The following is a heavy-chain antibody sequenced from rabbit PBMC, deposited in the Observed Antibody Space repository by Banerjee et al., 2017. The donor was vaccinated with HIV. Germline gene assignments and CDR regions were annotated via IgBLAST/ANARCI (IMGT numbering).Heavy chain of an antibody. V-gene: IGHV1S45*01. CDR2: IYTGDGNT. Sequence: QEQLEESGGDLVKPGASLTLTCKASGFTLSNYWICWVRQVPGKGLEWIACIYTGDGNTHYASWAKGRFTISKTSSTVDLKMTSLTAADTATYFCARDLAGVIGWNFNLWGPGPLVTVS. D-gene: IGHD4-1*01. CDR3: ARDLAGVIGWNFNL. CDR1: GFTLSNYW. J-gene: IGHJ4*01.